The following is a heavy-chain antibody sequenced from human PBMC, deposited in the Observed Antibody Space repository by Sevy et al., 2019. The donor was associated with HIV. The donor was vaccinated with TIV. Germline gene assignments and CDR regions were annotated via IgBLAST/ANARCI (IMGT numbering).Heavy chain of an antibody. CDR2: ISSSGSTI. Sequence: GGSLRLSCAASGFTFSSYEMNWVRQAPGKGLEWVSYISSSGSTIYYADSVKGRFTISRENAKNSLYLQMNSLRAEDTAVYYCARPTVTTGDYFDYWGQGTLVTVSS. CDR3: ARPTVTTGDYFDY. J-gene: IGHJ4*02. V-gene: IGHV3-48*03. D-gene: IGHD4-17*01. CDR1: GFTFSSYE.